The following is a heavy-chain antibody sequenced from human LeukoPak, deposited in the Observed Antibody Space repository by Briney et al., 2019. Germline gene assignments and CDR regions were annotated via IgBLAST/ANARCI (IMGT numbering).Heavy chain of an antibody. V-gene: IGHV1-2*02. CDR3: ARDRYCGGDCTYYYYYMDV. CDR2: INTNSGGT. Sequence: ASVKVSCKASGYTFTGYYVHWVRQAPGQGLEWMGWINTNSGGTNYAQKFQGRVTMTRDTSISTAYMELSRLRSDDTAVYYCARDRYCGGDCTYYYYYMDVWGKGTTVTVSS. D-gene: IGHD2-21*02. J-gene: IGHJ6*03. CDR1: GYTFTGYY.